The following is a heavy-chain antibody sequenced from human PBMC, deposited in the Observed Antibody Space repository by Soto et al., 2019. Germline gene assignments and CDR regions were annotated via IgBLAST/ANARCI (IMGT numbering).Heavy chain of an antibody. D-gene: IGHD3-10*01. CDR2: ISGSGGST. V-gene: IGHV3-23*01. CDR1: GFTFSSYA. Sequence: GGSLRLSCAASGFTFSSYAMSWVRQAPGKGLEWVSAISGSGGSTYYADSVKGRFTISRDNSKNTLYLQMNSLRAEDTAVYYCAKDGLLWFGELLPFDYWGQGTLVTVSS. J-gene: IGHJ4*02. CDR3: AKDGLLWFGELLPFDY.